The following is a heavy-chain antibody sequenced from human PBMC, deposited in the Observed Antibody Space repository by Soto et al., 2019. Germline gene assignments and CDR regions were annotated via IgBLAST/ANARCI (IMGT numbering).Heavy chain of an antibody. CDR3: ARQNGYSRSWYIPQRYYGMDV. CDR1: GGSFSGYY. V-gene: IGHV4-34*01. Sequence: QVQLQQWGAGLLKPSETLSLTCAVYGGSFSGYYWSWIRQPPGKGLEWIGEINHSGSTNYNPSLKSRLTRSGDTSKNQFSLKLSCVTAADTAVYYWARQNGYSRSWYIPQRYYGMDVWGQGTTVTVSS. CDR2: INHSGST. J-gene: IGHJ6*02. D-gene: IGHD6-13*01.